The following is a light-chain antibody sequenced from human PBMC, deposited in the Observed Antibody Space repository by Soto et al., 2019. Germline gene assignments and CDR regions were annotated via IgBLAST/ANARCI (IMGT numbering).Light chain of an antibody. CDR1: QDINKN. Sequence: DIQMTQSPSSLSASVGDRVTITCQASQDINKNLIWYQQKPGKAPKLLIYDASDLETGVPSSFSGSGSGTGFTFTISSLQPEDFATYYCQQYESLPLTFGQGTRLEIK. CDR3: QQYESLPLT. CDR2: DAS. V-gene: IGKV1-33*01. J-gene: IGKJ5*01.